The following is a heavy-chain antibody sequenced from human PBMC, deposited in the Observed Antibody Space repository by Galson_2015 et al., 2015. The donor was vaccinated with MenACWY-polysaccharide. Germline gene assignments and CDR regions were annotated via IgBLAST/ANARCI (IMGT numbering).Heavy chain of an antibody. Sequence: SLRLSCAASGFTFSSYWMHWVRQAPGKGLVWVSRVNGDGSSITYADSVKGRFTISRDNAKNTLYLQMNSLRAEDAAVYYCARARGGGFYGSGSFFDNWGQGTLVTVSS. CDR3: ARARGGGFYGSGSFFDN. J-gene: IGHJ4*02. CDR2: VNGDGSSI. CDR1: GFTFSSYW. V-gene: IGHV3-74*03. D-gene: IGHD3-10*01.